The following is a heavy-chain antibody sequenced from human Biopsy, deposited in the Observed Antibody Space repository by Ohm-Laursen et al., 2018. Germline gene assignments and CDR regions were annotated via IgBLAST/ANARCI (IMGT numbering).Heavy chain of an antibody. Sequence: SLRLSCAASGFTFSNAWMSWVRQAPGKGLEWVGRIKSKSDGETTDYVAPVKGRFTISREDSENMVFLQMNSLKSEDTAVYYCATDRHVDTSVPSASPDYWGQGTLVIVSS. J-gene: IGHJ4*02. CDR1: GFTFSNAW. CDR3: ATDRHVDTSVPSASPDY. CDR2: IKSKSDGETT. V-gene: IGHV3-15*01. D-gene: IGHD5-24*01.